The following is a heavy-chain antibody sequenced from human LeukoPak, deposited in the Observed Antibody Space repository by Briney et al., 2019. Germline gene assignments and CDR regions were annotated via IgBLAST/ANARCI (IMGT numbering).Heavy chain of an antibody. Sequence: GGSLRLSCAASGFTFSGSAMRWVRQASGKGLEWVGRIRSKANSYATAYAASVKGRFTISRDDSKNTAYLQMNSLKTEDTAVYYCTRLSDSSSWAYWGQGTLVTVSS. CDR3: TRLSDSSSWAY. J-gene: IGHJ4*02. CDR1: GFTFSGSA. D-gene: IGHD6-13*01. V-gene: IGHV3-73*01. CDR2: IRSKANSYAT.